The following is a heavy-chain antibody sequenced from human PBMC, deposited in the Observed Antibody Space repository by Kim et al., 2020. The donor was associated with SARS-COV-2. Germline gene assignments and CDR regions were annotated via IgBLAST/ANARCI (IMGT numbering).Heavy chain of an antibody. CDR1: GFNFNTYS. CDR2: ISSSTTTM. CDR3: ARCPLSMTMVRGMITTTLFYYYTVDA. Sequence: GGSLRLSCAASGFNFNTYSMNWVRQAPGKGLEWVSYISSSTTTMYYADSVRGRFTISRDNAKNSLFLQMNSLRDEDTAVYYCARCPLSMTMVRGMITTTLFYYYTVDAGGQGTTVTVSS. V-gene: IGHV3-48*02. J-gene: IGHJ6*02. D-gene: IGHD3-10*01.